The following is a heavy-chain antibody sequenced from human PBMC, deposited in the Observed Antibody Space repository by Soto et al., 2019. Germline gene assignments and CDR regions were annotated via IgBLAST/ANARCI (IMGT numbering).Heavy chain of an antibody. Sequence: SETLSLTCTVSGGSISRYYWSWIRQPPGKGLEWIGYLYNTGSTIYNPSLESRVTISVDTSKNQFFLTLRSVTAADTAVYYCARDYGDSSFSSDYWGQGALVTVSS. D-gene: IGHD4-17*01. CDR1: GGSISRYY. V-gene: IGHV4-59*01. J-gene: IGHJ4*02. CDR3: ARDYGDSSFSSDY. CDR2: LYNTGST.